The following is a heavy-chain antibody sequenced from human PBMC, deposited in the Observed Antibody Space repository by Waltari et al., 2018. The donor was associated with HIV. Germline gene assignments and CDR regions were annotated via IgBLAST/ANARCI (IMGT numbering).Heavy chain of an antibody. V-gene: IGHV3-30*01. CDR1: RFTFSSFA. D-gene: IGHD2-15*01. CDR2: ISNVGSNK. Sequence: QVQLVESGGGVVQPGRSLRLSCAASRFTFSSFAVHWVRQAPGKGLEWVVVISNVGSNKYNADSVRGRFTISRDNSKNTLYLQMNSLRAEDTAVYYCAREVVPYYFDYWGQGTLVTVSS. J-gene: IGHJ4*02. CDR3: AREVVPYYFDY.